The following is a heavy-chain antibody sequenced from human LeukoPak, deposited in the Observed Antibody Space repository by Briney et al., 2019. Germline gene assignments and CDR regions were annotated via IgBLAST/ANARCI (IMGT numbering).Heavy chain of an antibody. D-gene: IGHD5-24*01. Sequence: PSETLSLTCTVSGGSTSSYYWSWIRQPPGKGLEWIGYIYYSGSTNYNPSFKSRVTISVDTSKNQFSLKLSSVTAADTAVYYCAREERVYYYYMDVWGKGTTVTVSS. J-gene: IGHJ6*03. CDR3: AREERVYYYYMDV. V-gene: IGHV4-59*01. CDR1: GGSTSSYY. CDR2: IYYSGST.